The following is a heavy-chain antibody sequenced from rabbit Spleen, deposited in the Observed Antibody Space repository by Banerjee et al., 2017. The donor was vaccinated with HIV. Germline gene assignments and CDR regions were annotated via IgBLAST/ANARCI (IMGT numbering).Heavy chain of an antibody. Sequence: QLEESGGGLVKPGGTLTLTCKASGIDFSSYYYMCWVRQAPGKGPELIACIYTTSGSTHYASWVNGRFTISSHNAQNTLYLQLNSLTAADTATYFCVRDQARMLDLWGPGTLVTVS. J-gene: IGHJ4*01. D-gene: IGHD6-1*01. CDR1: GIDFSSYYY. CDR3: VRDQARMLDL. CDR2: IYTTSGST. V-gene: IGHV1S43*01.